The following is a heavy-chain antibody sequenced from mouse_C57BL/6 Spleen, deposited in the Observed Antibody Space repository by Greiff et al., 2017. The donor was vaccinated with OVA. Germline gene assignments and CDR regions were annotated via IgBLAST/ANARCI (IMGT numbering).Heavy chain of an antibody. CDR3: ARQGLREGYFEG. D-gene: IGHD1-1*01. J-gene: IGHJ1*03. Sequence: VQLQQPGAELVRPGSSVKLSCKASGYTFTSYWMDWVKQRPGQGLEWIGNIYPSDSETHYNQKFKDKATLTVDKSSSTAYMQLSSLTSEDSAVYYCARQGLREGYFEGWGTGTTVTVSS. V-gene: IGHV1-61*01. CDR2: IYPSDSET. CDR1: GYTFTSYW.